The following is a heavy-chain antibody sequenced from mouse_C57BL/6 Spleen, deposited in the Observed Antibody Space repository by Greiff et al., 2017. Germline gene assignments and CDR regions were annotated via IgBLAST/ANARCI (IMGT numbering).Heavy chain of an antibody. CDR3: ARANWDILFDY. CDR2: IDPNSGGT. D-gene: IGHD4-1*01. V-gene: IGHV1-72*01. J-gene: IGHJ2*01. Sequence: QVQLQQPGAELVKPGASVKLSCKASGYTFTSYWMHWVKQRPGRGLEWIGRIDPNSGGTKYNEKFKSKATLTVDKPSSTAYMQRSSLTSEDSAVYYCARANWDILFDYWGQGTTRTVSS. CDR1: GYTFTSYW.